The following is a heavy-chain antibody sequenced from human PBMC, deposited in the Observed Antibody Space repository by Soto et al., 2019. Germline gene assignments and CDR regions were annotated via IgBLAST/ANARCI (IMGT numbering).Heavy chain of an antibody. Sequence: QVQLQESGPGLVKPSETLSLTCTVSGVSISSGGYLWGWIRQPPGKGLEWIGSISNTGTAWYTPSLKSRFTTSVETSKNQVFLKVTSVTAADTAVYFCARRVPDGHGYVYPDYWGQGTLVTVSS. CDR1: GVSISSGGYL. J-gene: IGHJ4*02. V-gene: IGHV4-39*01. D-gene: IGHD3-22*01. CDR3: ARRVPDGHGYVYPDY. CDR2: ISNTGTA.